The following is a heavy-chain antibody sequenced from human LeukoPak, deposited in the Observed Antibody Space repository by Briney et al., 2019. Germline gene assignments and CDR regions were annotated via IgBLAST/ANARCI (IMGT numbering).Heavy chain of an antibody. CDR2: IKQDGSEK. Sequence: GGSLRLSCAASGFTFSSYWMSWVRQAPGKGLEWVANIKQDGSEKYYVDSVKGRFTISRDNAKNSLYLQMNSLRAEDTAVYYCARARYYYDSSGYPRMYYFDYWGQGTLVTVSS. V-gene: IGHV3-7*01. D-gene: IGHD3-22*01. CDR3: ARARYYYDSSGYPRMYYFDY. J-gene: IGHJ4*02. CDR1: GFTFSSYW.